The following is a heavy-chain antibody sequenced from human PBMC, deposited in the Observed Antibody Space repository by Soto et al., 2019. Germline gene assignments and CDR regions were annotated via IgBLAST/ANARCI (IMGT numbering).Heavy chain of an antibody. Sequence: PGGSLRLSCAASGFTFSSYAMSWVRQAPGKGLEWVSAISGSGGSTYYADSVKGRFTISRDNSKNTLYLQMNSLRAEDTAVYYCAKFGAEILRFLEWPRFDYWGQGTLVTVSS. J-gene: IGHJ4*02. CDR2: ISGSGGST. D-gene: IGHD3-3*01. CDR1: GFTFSSYA. CDR3: AKFGAEILRFLEWPRFDY. V-gene: IGHV3-23*01.